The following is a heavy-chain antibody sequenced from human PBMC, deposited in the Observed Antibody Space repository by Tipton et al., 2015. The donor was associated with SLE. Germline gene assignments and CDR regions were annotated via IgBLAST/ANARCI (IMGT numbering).Heavy chain of an antibody. CDR1: GFTFSNFA. CDR2: VYSAGSNT. V-gene: IGHV3-23*03. CDR3: ARERGYDLYYFDY. D-gene: IGHD5-12*01. J-gene: IGHJ4*02. Sequence: SLRLSCAASGFTFSNFAMSWVRQAPGKGLEWVSVVYSAGSNTYYAASVKGRFSISRDNAKNTLYLQMNSLRAEDTAVYYCARERGYDLYYFDYWGQGTLVTVSS.